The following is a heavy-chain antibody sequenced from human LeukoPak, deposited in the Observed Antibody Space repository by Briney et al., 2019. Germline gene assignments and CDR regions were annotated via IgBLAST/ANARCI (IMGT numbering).Heavy chain of an antibody. CDR3: ARGPSSGYYSRDYWYFDL. V-gene: IGHV3-53*01. D-gene: IGHD3-22*01. Sequence: PGGSLRLSCAASGFTVSSNYMSWVRQAPGKGLEWVSVIYSGGSTYYADSVKGRFTISRDNSKNTLYLQMNSLRAEDTAVYYCARGPSSGYYSRDYWYFDLWGRGTLVSVSS. CDR1: GFTVSSNY. J-gene: IGHJ2*01. CDR2: IYSGGST.